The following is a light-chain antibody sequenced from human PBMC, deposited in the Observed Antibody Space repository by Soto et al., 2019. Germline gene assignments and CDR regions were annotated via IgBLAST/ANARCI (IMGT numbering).Light chain of an antibody. CDR1: QSIDTW. Sequence: DIQMTQSPSTLSASVGDRVTITCRASQSIDTWLAWYQQIPGKAPKLLIYKASTLESGVPSRFRGSGSGTDFTLRISNLQPVGDRNYYSAQYNSYSLTFGGQTNEQI. CDR3: AQYNSYSLT. J-gene: IGKJ4*01. CDR2: KAS. V-gene: IGKV1-5*03.